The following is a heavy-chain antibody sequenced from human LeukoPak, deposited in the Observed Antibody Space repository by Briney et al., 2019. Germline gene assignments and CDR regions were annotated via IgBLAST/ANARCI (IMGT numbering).Heavy chain of an antibody. Sequence: SETLSLTCTVSGGSISSSSYYWGWLRQPPGKGLEWIGSIYYSGSTYYNPSLKSRVTISVDTSKNQFSLKLSSVTAADTAVYYCAREPGYSYGGGVNDAFDIWGQGTMVTVSS. D-gene: IGHD5-18*01. J-gene: IGHJ3*02. CDR1: GGSISSSSYY. CDR2: IYYSGST. CDR3: AREPGYSYGGGVNDAFDI. V-gene: IGHV4-39*07.